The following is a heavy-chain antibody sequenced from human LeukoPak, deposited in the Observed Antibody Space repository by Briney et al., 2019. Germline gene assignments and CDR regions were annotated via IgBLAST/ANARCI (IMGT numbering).Heavy chain of an antibody. CDR1: GCSISDNY. CDR2: VYYTGIT. Sequence: SETLSLTCTVSGCSISDNYWSWIRQPPGKGLEWMGYVYYTGITNYNPSLKSRVSISLDTSKNQFSLRLSSVTAADTAVYYCARLGGYSYGYSGAFDIWGQGTMVTVSS. V-gene: IGHV4-59*08. J-gene: IGHJ3*02. D-gene: IGHD5-18*01. CDR3: ARLGGYSYGYSGAFDI.